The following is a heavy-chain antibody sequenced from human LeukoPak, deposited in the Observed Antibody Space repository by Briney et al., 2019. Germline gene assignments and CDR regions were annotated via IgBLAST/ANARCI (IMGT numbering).Heavy chain of an antibody. Sequence: ASVKVSCKASGYTFTGYYMHWVRQAPGQGLEWMGWINPNSGGTNYAQKFQGRVTMTRDTSISTAYMELSRLRSDDTVVYYCARVDYYDSSGYYPGFDPWGQGTLVTVSS. CDR2: INPNSGGT. D-gene: IGHD3-22*01. V-gene: IGHV1-2*02. CDR3: ARVDYYDSSGYYPGFDP. J-gene: IGHJ5*02. CDR1: GYTFTGYY.